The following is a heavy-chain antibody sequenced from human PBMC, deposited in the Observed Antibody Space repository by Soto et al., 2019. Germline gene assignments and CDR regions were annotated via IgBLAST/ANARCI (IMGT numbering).Heavy chain of an antibody. CDR1: GYTFTSYA. CDR2: IIPIFGTA. Sequence: QVQLVQSGAEVRKPGASVKVSCEASGYTFTSYAISWVRQAPGQGLEWMGGIIPIFGTANYAQKFQGRVTITADESTSTAYMELSSLRSEDTAVYYCAREAYSSGWFRPDDYWGQGTLVTVSS. V-gene: IGHV1-69*01. CDR3: AREAYSSGWFRPDDY. J-gene: IGHJ4*02. D-gene: IGHD6-19*01.